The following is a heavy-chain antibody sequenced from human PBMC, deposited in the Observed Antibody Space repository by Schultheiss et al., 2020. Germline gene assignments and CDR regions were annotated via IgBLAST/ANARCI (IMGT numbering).Heavy chain of an antibody. CDR1: GFTFSSYA. CDR2: ISGSGGST. D-gene: IGHD5-12*01. CDR3: ATMPMDAVDAIDFDY. J-gene: IGHJ4*02. V-gene: IGHV3-23*01. Sequence: GGSLRLSCAASGFTFSSYAMSWVRQAPGKGLEWVSAISGSGGSTYYADSVKGRFTISRDNSKNTLYLQMNSLRAEDTAVYYCATMPMDAVDAIDFDYWGQGTLVTVSS.